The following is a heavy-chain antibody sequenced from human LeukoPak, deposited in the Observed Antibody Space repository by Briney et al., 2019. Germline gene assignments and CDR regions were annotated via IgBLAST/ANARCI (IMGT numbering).Heavy chain of an antibody. V-gene: IGHV4-4*07. CDR2: IYTSGST. Sequence: SETLSLTCTVSGGSISSYYWSWIRQPAGKGLEWIGRIYTSGSTNYNPSLKSRVTMSVDTSKNQFSLKLSSVTAADTAVYYCARESMRWLQLNYYYYGMDVWGQGTTVTVSS. CDR1: GGSISSYY. J-gene: IGHJ6*02. D-gene: IGHD5-24*01. CDR3: ARESMRWLQLNYYYYGMDV.